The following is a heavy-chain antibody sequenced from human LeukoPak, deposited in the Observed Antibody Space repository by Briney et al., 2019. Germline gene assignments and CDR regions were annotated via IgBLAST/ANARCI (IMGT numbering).Heavy chain of an antibody. V-gene: IGHV3-23*01. CDR2: ISGSGGST. D-gene: IGHD4-23*01. CDR3: ARGLDYGGNY. Sequence: AGGSLRLSCAASGFTFSSYAMSWIRQAPGKGLEWVSAISGSGGSTYYADSVKGRFTISRDNSKNTQYLQMNSLRAEDTAVYYCARGLDYGGNYWGQGTLVTVSS. J-gene: IGHJ4*02. CDR1: GFTFSSYA.